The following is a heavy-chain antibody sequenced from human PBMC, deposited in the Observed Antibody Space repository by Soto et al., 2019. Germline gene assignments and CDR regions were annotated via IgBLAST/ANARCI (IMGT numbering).Heavy chain of an antibody. V-gene: IGHV1-46*01. D-gene: IGHD3-16*02. Sequence: QVQLVQSGAEVKKPGASVKVSCKASGYTFTSYYMHWVRQAPGQGLEWMGIINPRGGSTSYAQKFQGRVTMTRDTSTSTVYMELSSLRSEDTAVYYCARRTDYDYVWGSYRFGEYFDYWGQGTLVTVSS. CDR2: INPRGGST. CDR1: GYTFTSYY. J-gene: IGHJ4*02. CDR3: ARRTDYDYVWGSYRFGEYFDY.